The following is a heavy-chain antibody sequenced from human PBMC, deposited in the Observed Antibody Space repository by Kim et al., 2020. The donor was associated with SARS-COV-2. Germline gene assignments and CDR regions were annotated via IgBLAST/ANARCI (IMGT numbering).Heavy chain of an antibody. CDR3: ARDLESIYYYGMDV. Sequence: ADPVKGRITIARDNDKNSLYLQMNSLRAEDTAVYYCARDLESIYYYGMDVWGQGTTVTVSS. V-gene: IGHV3-11*06. J-gene: IGHJ6*02.